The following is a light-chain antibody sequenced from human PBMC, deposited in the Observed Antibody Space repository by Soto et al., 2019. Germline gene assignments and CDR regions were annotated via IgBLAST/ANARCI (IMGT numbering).Light chain of an antibody. V-gene: IGKV1-5*03. CDR2: KAS. Sequence: DFQMTQSPSTLSASVGDRVTITCRASQRISGWLAWYQQKPGKAPKVLIYKASSLESGVPSRFSVSGSGTEFTLTISSLQPDDFATYDCQQYNTYPWTFGQGTKV. CDR3: QQYNTYPWT. J-gene: IGKJ1*01. CDR1: QRISGW.